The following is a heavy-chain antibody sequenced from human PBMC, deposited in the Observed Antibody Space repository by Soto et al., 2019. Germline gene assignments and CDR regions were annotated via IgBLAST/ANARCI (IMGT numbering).Heavy chain of an antibody. Sequence: ASVKVSCKASGYTFTNYGISWVRQAPGQGLEWMGWIRAYNGNTNYAQKLQGRVTMTTDTSTSTAYMELRSLRSEDTAVYYCARVYCSGGSCYSIDYWGQGTLVTGSS. J-gene: IGHJ4*02. D-gene: IGHD2-15*01. CDR3: ARVYCSGGSCYSIDY. V-gene: IGHV1-18*01. CDR1: GYTFTNYG. CDR2: IRAYNGNT.